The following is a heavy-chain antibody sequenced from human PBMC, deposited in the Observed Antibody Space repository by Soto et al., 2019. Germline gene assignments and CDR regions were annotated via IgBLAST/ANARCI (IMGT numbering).Heavy chain of an antibody. Sequence: QVQLVESGGGVVQPGRSLRLSCVASGFTFSSYGMHWVRQAPGKGLEWVAVISYDGSNKYYADSVKGRFTISRDNSKNTLYLQMNSLRAEDTAVYYCAKERYSSGWYDFDYWGQGTLVTVSS. CDR2: ISYDGSNK. J-gene: IGHJ4*02. CDR1: GFTFSSYG. D-gene: IGHD6-19*01. CDR3: AKERYSSGWYDFDY. V-gene: IGHV3-30*18.